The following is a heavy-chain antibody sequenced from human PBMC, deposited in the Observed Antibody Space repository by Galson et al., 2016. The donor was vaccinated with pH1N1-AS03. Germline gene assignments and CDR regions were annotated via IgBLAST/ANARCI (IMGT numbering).Heavy chain of an antibody. CDR2: ISSSSSPI. V-gene: IGHV3-11*04. D-gene: IGHD3-10*02. CDR1: GFTFSDYD. Sequence: SLRLPCAASGFTFSDYDMSWIRQAPGKGLEWVSSISSSSSPIYYADSVKGRFTTSRDNAKDSVYLQMNSLRAEDTAVYYCARVSGGSRLLIFDFWGQGTLVTVSS. CDR3: ARVSGGSRLLIFDF. J-gene: IGHJ4*02.